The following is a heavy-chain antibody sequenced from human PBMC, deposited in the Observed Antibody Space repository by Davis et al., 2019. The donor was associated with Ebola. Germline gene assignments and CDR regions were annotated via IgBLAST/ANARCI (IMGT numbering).Heavy chain of an antibody. D-gene: IGHD2-8*01. V-gene: IGHV4-34*01. CDR2: INHSGST. CDR3: AREGDGYCTNGVCYRATLGFDP. CDR1: GGSFSGYY. J-gene: IGHJ5*02. Sequence: SETLSLTCAVYGGSFSGYYWSWIRQPPGKGLEWIGEINHSGSTNYNPSLKSRVTISVDTSKNQFSLKLSSVTAADTAVYYCAREGDGYCTNGVCYRATLGFDPWGQGTLVTVSS.